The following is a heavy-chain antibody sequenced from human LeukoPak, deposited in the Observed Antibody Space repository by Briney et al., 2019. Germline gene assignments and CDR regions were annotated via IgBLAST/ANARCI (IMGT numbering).Heavy chain of an antibody. V-gene: IGHV4-59*12. CDR1: GGSISSYY. J-gene: IGHJ6*02. D-gene: IGHD3-22*01. CDR3: ARDRVSSGYYYGYYGMDV. CDR2: IYYSGST. Sequence: PSETLSLTCTVSGGSISSYYWSLIRQPPGKGLEWIGYIYYSGSTNYNPSLKSRVTISVDTSKNQFSLKLSSVTAADTAVYYCARDRVSSGYYYGYYGMDVWGQGTTVTVSS.